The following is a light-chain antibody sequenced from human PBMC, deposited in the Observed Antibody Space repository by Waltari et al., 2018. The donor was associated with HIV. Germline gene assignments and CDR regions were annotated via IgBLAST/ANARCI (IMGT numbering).Light chain of an antibody. J-gene: IGLJ1*01. CDR1: TSNIGNDN. CDR3: VGWDSSLGGYV. CDR2: KNI. V-gene: IGLV1-47*01. Sequence: QSVLTQPPSASGTPGQRVTISCSGSTSNIGNDNVSWYQQLPGTAPKLLIYKNIQRPSGVPDRFTGSKSGTSASLAISGLRSEDEADYYCVGWDSSLGGYVFGAGTKVTVL.